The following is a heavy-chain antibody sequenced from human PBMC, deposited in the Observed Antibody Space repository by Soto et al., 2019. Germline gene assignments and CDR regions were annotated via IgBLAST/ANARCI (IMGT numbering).Heavy chain of an antibody. CDR3: ARGGFARRYSGYEWALRWFDP. CDR1: GGSFSGYY. CDR2: INHSGST. D-gene: IGHD5-12*01. V-gene: IGHV4-34*01. J-gene: IGHJ5*02. Sequence: QVQLQQWGAGLLKPSETLSLTCAVYGGSFSGYYWSWIRQPPGKGLEWIGEINHSGSTNYNPSLKSRVTISVDTSKNPFSLKLSSVTDADTAVYYCARGGFARRYSGYEWALRWFDPWGQGTLVTVSS.